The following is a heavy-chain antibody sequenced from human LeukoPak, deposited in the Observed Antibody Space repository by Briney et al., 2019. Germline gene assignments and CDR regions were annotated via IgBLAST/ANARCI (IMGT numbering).Heavy chain of an antibody. CDR1: GGSFSGYY. CDR2: INHSGST. Sequence: SETLSLTCAVYGGSFSGYYWSWIRQPPGKGLEWIGEINHSGSTNYNPSLKSRVTISVDTSKNQFSLKLSSVTAEATALYYCARRRKKNWSDPWGQETRVTVPS. V-gene: IGHV4-34*01. CDR3: ARRRKKNWSDP. J-gene: IGHJ5*02.